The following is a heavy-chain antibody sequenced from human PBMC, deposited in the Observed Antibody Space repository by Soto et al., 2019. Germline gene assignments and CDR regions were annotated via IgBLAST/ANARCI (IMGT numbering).Heavy chain of an antibody. J-gene: IGHJ4*02. D-gene: IGHD2-2*01. CDR3: AKARCSTTNCYVPDY. CDR1: GFTFSTYT. CDR2: ISGSGGSP. Sequence: GGSLRLSCAASGFTFSTYTMSWVRQAPGKGLEWVSVISGSGGSPPYADSVQGRFTISRDNPKNTLYLQMSSLRVEDTAMYYCAKARCSTTNCYVPDYWGQGT. V-gene: IGHV3-23*01.